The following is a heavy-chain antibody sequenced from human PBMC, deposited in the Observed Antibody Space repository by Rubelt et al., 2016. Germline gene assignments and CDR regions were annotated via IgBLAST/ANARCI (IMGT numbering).Heavy chain of an antibody. Sequence: TYYNPSLKSRVTISVDTSKNQFSLKLSSVTAADTAVYYCARDLRYYYYYYGMDVWGQGTTVTVSS. CDR2: T. CDR3: ARDLRYYYYYYGMDV. J-gene: IGHJ6*02. V-gene: IGHV4-39*02.